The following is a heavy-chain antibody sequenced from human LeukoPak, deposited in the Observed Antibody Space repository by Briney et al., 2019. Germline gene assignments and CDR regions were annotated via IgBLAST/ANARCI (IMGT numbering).Heavy chain of an antibody. V-gene: IGHV3-53*01. CDR2: IYSGGST. CDR3: ARGDTKVGFDY. D-gene: IGHD1-26*01. J-gene: IGHJ4*02. Sequence: GESLKISCAASGFTVSSNYMSWVRQAPGKGLEWVSVIYSGGSTYYADSVKGRFTISRDNSKNTLYLQMNSLRAEDTAVYYCARGDTKVGFDYWGQGTLVTVSS. CDR1: GFTVSSNY.